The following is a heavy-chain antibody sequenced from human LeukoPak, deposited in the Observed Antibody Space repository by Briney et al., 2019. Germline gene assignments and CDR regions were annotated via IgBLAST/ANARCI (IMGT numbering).Heavy chain of an antibody. CDR1: GYSFTSYW. CDR3: ARLESSGYYVY. V-gene: IGHV5-10-1*01. D-gene: IGHD3-22*01. J-gene: IGHJ4*02. CDR2: IDPRDSYT. Sequence: GESLKISCKGSGYSFTSYWISWVRQMPGKGLEWMGRIDPRDSYTKYSPSFQGHVSISADKSTSTAYLQWSSLKASDTATYYCARLESSGYYVYWGQGTLVTVSS.